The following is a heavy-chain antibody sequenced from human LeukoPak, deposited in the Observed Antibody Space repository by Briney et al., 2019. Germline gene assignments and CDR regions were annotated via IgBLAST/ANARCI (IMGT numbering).Heavy chain of an antibody. CDR3: ARAGLWFGEYDAFDI. D-gene: IGHD3-10*01. Sequence: GESLKISCKGSGYSFTSYWIGWVRQMPGKGLEWMGIIYPGDSDTRYSPSSQGQVTISADKSISTAYLQWSSLKASDTAMYYCARAGLWFGEYDAFDIWGQGTMVTVSS. CDR2: IYPGDSDT. CDR1: GYSFTSYW. J-gene: IGHJ3*02. V-gene: IGHV5-51*01.